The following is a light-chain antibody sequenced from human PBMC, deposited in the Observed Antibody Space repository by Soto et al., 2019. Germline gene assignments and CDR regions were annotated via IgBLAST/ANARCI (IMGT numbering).Light chain of an antibody. J-gene: IGKJ2*01. CDR2: AAS. Sequence: DIQMTQSPPSLSASVGDRLTITCRASQGISTYLNWYRQKPGKAPELLIYAASSLQSGVPSRFSGSGSATDFTLTIGSLQPEDSATYYCQQSYSTPYTFGQGTKLEIK. V-gene: IGKV1-39*01. CDR3: QQSYSTPYT. CDR1: QGISTY.